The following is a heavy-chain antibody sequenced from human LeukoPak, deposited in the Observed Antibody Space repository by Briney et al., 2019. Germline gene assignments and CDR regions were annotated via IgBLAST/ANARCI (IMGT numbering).Heavy chain of an antibody. CDR3: ARDDPSLGSGWNNWFDP. J-gene: IGHJ5*02. V-gene: IGHV1-2*02. CDR1: GYTFTGYY. CDR2: INPNSGGT. D-gene: IGHD6-19*01. Sequence: ASVKVSCKASGYTFTGYYMHWVRQAPGQGLEWMGWINPNSGGTNYAQKLQGRVTTTTDTSTSTAYMELRSLRSDDTAVYYCARDDPSLGSGWNNWFDPWGQGTLVTVSS.